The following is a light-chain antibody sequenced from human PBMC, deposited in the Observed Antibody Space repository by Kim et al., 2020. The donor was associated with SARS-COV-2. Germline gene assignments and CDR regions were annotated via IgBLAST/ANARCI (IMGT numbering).Light chain of an antibody. CDR2: DDN. Sequence: NFMLTQPHSVSESPGKTVTISCTRSSGSIASNYVQWYQQRPGSSPTTVIYDDNQRPSGVPDRFSGSIDSSSNSASLTISGLKTEDEADYYCQSYDSSFWVFGGGTQLTVL. CDR3: QSYDSSFWV. J-gene: IGLJ3*02. CDR1: SGSIASNY. V-gene: IGLV6-57*01.